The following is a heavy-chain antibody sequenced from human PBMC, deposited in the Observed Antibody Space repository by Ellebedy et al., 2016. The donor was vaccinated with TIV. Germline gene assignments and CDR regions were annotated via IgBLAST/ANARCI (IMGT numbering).Heavy chain of an antibody. CDR2: IWHDGSDM. D-gene: IGHD3-16*01. Sequence: GESLKISCAASGFSFRSYGMHWVRQAPGKGLEWVAVIWHDGSDMYYAHSVKGRFTITRDNFRHMLYLQMNNLRVDDTAVYYCVTWGQSYGRWGQGSLVTISS. CDR3: VTWGQSYGR. V-gene: IGHV3-33*01. J-gene: IGHJ4*02. CDR1: GFSFRSYG.